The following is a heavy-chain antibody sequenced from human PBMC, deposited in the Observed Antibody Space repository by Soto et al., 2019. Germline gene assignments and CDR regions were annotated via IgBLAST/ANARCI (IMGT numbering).Heavy chain of an antibody. Sequence: GGSLRLSCAASGFTFSSYSMNWVRQAPGKGLEWVSSISSSSSYIYYADSVKGRFTISRDNAKNSLYLQMNSLRAEDTAVYYCARDRAGITGMDVWGKGTTVTVSS. CDR2: ISSSSSYI. D-gene: IGHD3-10*01. V-gene: IGHV3-21*01. J-gene: IGHJ6*03. CDR1: GFTFSSYS. CDR3: ARDRAGITGMDV.